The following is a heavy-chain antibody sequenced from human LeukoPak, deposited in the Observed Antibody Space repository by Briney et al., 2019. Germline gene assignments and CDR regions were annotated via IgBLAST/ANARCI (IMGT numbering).Heavy chain of an antibody. CDR3: ARVVYSGSWGYFDY. CDR2: IYYSGST. D-gene: IGHD3-10*01. Sequence: PSETLSLTCTVSGGSISTYYWSWIRQSPGKGLEWIGYIYYSGSTSYNPSLKSRVTISIDTSETQFSLKLSSVTAADTAVYYCARVVYSGSWGYFDYWGQGALVTVSS. J-gene: IGHJ4*02. V-gene: IGHV4-59*01. CDR1: GGSISTYY.